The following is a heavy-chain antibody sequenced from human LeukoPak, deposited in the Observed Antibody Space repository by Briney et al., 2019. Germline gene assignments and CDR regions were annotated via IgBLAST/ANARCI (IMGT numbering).Heavy chain of an antibody. CDR3: ARLGPVYGDYVYYFDY. Sequence: PGESLKISCKGSGYSFTSYWIGWVRQMPGKGLEWMGIIYPGDSDTRYSPSFQGQVTISADKSISTAYLQWSSLKASDTAMYYCARLGPVYGDYVYYFDYWGQGTLVTVSS. V-gene: IGHV5-51*01. CDR2: IYPGDSDT. D-gene: IGHD4-17*01. J-gene: IGHJ4*02. CDR1: GYSFTSYW.